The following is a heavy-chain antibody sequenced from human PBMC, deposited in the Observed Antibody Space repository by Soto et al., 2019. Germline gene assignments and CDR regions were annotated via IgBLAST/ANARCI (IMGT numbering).Heavy chain of an antibody. CDR3: ARGILGKYCSGGTCYFRDYYFEF. Sequence: SETLSLTCTVSGGSISSGDYYWSWIRQPPGKDLEWIGHIYYSGSTYYNPSLKSRVTISVDTSKNQFSLKLSSVTAADTAVYYCARGILGKYCSGGTCYFRDYYFEFWGQGTLVTVSS. V-gene: IGHV4-30-4*01. CDR2: IYYSGST. J-gene: IGHJ4*02. D-gene: IGHD2-15*01. CDR1: GGSISSGDYY.